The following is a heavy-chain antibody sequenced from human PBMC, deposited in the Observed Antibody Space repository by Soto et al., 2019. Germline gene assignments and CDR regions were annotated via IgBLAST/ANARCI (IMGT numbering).Heavy chain of an antibody. D-gene: IGHD2-2*01. CDR1: GGSISSGGYS. Sequence: QLQLQESGSGLVKPSQTLSLTCAVSGGSISSGGYSWSWIRQPPGKGLEWIGYIYHSGSTYYNPSLXSXFXITXARSKNQFSLKLSSVPAADTAVYYCARANPVYAVVWGQGTLVTVSS. V-gene: IGHV4-30-2*01. J-gene: IGHJ4*02. CDR2: IYHSGST. CDR3: ARANPVYAVV.